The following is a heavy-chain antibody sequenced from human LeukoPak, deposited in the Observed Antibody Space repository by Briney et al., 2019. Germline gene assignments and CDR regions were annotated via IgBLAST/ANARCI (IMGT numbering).Heavy chain of an antibody. CDR2: IYYSGST. CDR3: ARHPVLRYLGT. V-gene: IGHV4-39*01. Sequence: SESLSLTCTVSGGSISSSNYYWGWIRQPPGKGLEWIGSIYYSGSTYYNPSLKSRVTISVDTSKNQFSLKLSSVSAADTAVYYCARHPVLRYLGTWGQGTLVTVSS. J-gene: IGHJ4*02. D-gene: IGHD3-9*01. CDR1: GGSISSSNYY.